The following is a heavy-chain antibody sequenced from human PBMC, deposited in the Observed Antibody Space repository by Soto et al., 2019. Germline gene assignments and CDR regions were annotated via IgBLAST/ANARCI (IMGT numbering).Heavy chain of an antibody. CDR3: ARSLPYTHLDP. CDR1: GYTFTTYD. CDR2: MNPNSGNT. D-gene: IGHD4-4*01. Sequence: QVQLVQSGAEVKKPGASVKVSCKTSGYTFTTYDINWVRQATGQGLEWMGWMNPNSGNTGYAQKFQGRVTMTRNTSISTAYMELSSLKSEDTALYYCARSLPYTHLDPWGQGTLVTVSS. J-gene: IGHJ5*02. V-gene: IGHV1-8*01.